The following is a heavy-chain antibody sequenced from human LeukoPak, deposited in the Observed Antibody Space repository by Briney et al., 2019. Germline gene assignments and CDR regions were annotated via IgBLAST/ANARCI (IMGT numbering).Heavy chain of an antibody. Sequence: GGSLRLSCAASGFTFSSYGMHWVRQAPGKGLEWVAVISYDGSNKYYADSVKGRFTISRDNSKNTLYLQMNSLRAEDTAVYYCAKVITTARIAVAGELDYWGQGTLVTVSS. CDR3: AKVITTARIAVAGELDY. D-gene: IGHD6-19*01. CDR1: GFTFSSYG. J-gene: IGHJ4*02. V-gene: IGHV3-30*18. CDR2: ISYDGSNK.